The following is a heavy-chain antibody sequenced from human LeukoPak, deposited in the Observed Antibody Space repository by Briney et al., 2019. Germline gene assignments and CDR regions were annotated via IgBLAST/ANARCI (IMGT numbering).Heavy chain of an antibody. CDR1: GGTFSSYT. CDR2: IIPILGIA. CDR3: ARVSDSGWSTGYYFDY. D-gene: IGHD6-19*01. J-gene: IGHJ4*02. V-gene: IGHV1-69*02. Sequence: SVKVSCKASGGTFSSYTISWVRQAPGQGREWMGRIIPILGIANYAQKFQGRVTITADKSTSTAYMELSSLRSEDTAVYYCARVSDSGWSTGYYFDYWGQGTLVTVSS.